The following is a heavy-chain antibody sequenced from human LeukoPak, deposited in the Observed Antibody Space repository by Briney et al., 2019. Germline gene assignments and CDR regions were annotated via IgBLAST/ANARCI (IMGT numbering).Heavy chain of an antibody. CDR3: ARVVVAVAGTYYYYMDV. J-gene: IGHJ6*03. CDR2: MNPNSGNT. V-gene: IGHV1-8*01. Sequence: ASVKVSCKASGYTFTSYDINWVRQATGQGLEWMGWMNPNSGNTGYAQKFQGRVTMTRNTSISTAYMELSSLRSEDTAVYYCARVVVAVAGTYYYYMDVWGKGTTVTVPS. CDR1: GYTFTSYD. D-gene: IGHD6-19*01.